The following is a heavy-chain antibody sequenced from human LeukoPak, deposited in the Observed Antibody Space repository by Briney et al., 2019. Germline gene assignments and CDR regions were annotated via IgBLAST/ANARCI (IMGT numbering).Heavy chain of an antibody. CDR1: GFTFSSYW. D-gene: IGHD2-8*01. J-gene: IGHJ3*02. V-gene: IGHV4-34*01. CDR2: INHSGST. CDR3: AREGRYCTNGVCYTEGAFDI. Sequence: GSLRLSCAASGFTFSSYWMSWVRQPPGKGLEWIGEINHSGSTNYNPSLKSRVTISVDTSKNQFSLKLSSVTAADTAVYYCAREGRYCTNGVCYTEGAFDIWGQGTMVTVSS.